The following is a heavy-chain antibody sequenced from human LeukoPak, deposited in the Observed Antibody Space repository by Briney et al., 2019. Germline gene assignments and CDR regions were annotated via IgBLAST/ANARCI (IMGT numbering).Heavy chain of an antibody. CDR1: GGSISSSSRS. D-gene: IGHD2-2*01. V-gene: IGHV4-39*01. CDR2: ISYSGST. Sequence: SETLSLTCTVSGGSISSSSRSWGWIRQPPGKGLEWIRSISYSGSTYYNPSLKTRVTMSVDTSENQFSLKLSSVTAADSTVYYCVRIYCTSTSCYGDSYYGMNVWGQGTTVTVSS. CDR3: VRIYCTSTSCYGDSYYGMNV. J-gene: IGHJ6*02.